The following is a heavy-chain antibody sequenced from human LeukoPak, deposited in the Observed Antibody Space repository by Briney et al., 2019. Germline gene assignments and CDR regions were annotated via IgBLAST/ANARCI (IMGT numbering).Heavy chain of an antibody. CDR3: ARDSSGWYYFDY. CDR2: ISSSGSTI. Sequence: GGSLRLSCAASGFTFSSYEMNWVRQAPGKGPEWVSYISSSGSTIYYADSVKGRFTISRDNAKNSLYLQMNSLRAEDTAVYYCARDSSGWYYFDYWGQGTLVTVSS. CDR1: GFTFSSYE. J-gene: IGHJ4*02. V-gene: IGHV3-48*03. D-gene: IGHD6-19*01.